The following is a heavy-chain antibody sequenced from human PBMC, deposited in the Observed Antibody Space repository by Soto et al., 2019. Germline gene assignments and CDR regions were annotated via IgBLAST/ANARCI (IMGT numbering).Heavy chain of an antibody. CDR2: IHYSGST. V-gene: IGHV4-31*11. D-gene: IGHD3-22*01. J-gene: IGHJ3*02. CDR1: GGSISSGGYY. CDR3: ARDGNYYYDSTMRAFDI. Sequence: SETLSLTCAVSGGSISSGGYYWSWIRQHPGKGLEWIGYIHYSGSTYYDPSLKSRVTISVDTSKNQFSLKLSSVTAADTAVYYCARDGNYYYDSTMRAFDIWGQGTMVTVS.